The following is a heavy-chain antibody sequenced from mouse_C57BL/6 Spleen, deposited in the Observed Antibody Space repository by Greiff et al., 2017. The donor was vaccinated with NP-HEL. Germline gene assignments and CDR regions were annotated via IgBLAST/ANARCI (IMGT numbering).Heavy chain of an antibody. CDR3: ARYSGNYPSYWYFDV. V-gene: IGHV3-8*01. D-gene: IGHD2-1*01. CDR1: GYSITSDY. J-gene: IGHJ1*03. CDR2: ISYSGST. Sequence: EVMLVESGPGLAKPSQTLSLTCSVTGYSITSDYWNWIRKFPGNKLEYMGYISYSGSTYYNLSLKSRISITRDTSKNQYYLQLNSVTTEDTATYYCARYSGNYPSYWYFDVWGTGTTVTVSS.